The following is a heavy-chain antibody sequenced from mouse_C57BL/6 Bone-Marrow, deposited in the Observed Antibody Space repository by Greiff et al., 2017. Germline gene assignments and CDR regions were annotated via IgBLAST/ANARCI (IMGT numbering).Heavy chain of an antibody. CDR2: IYWDDDK. CDR1: GFSLSTSGMG. Sequence: QVTLKESGPGILQSSQTLSLTCSFSGFSLSTSGMGVSWIRQPSGKGLEWLAHIYWDDDKRYNPSLKSRLTISKDTSRNHVFLKITSVDTADTATYYSARREGWAHYFDYGGEGTTLTVSS. D-gene: IGHD2-3*01. CDR3: ARREGWAHYFDY. J-gene: IGHJ2*01. V-gene: IGHV8-12*01.